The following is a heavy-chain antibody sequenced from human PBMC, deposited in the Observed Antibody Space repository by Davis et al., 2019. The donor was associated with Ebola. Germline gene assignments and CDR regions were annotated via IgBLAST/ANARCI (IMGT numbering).Heavy chain of an antibody. CDR1: GYTFSSYG. CDR3: ATPGSSYDATVDYGLVV. J-gene: IGHJ6*02. CDR2: ISAYNGNT. Sequence: AASVKVSCKASGYTFSSYGISWVRQAPGQGLEWMGWISAYNGNTNYAQNLQGRVTMTTDTSTSTAYLELSSLRSEDTAVYYCATPGSSYDATVDYGLVVWGQGTTVTVS. D-gene: IGHD4/OR15-4a*01. V-gene: IGHV1-18*01.